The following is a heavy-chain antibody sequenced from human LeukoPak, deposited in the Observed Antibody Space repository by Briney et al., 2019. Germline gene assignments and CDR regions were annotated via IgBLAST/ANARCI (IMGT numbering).Heavy chain of an antibody. CDR2: IYTSGST. Sequence: SETLSLTCTVSGGSISSSSYYWSWIRQPAGKGLEWIGRIYTSGSTNYNPSLKSRVTISVDTSTNQFSLKLSPATAADPALCYCARMVRRLERLNIGGSSDYATIYYFDYWGQGAMVTVSS. D-gene: IGHD5-12*01. CDR1: GGSISSSSYY. CDR3: ARMVRRLERLNIGGSSDYATIYYFDY. J-gene: IGHJ4*02. V-gene: IGHV4-61*02.